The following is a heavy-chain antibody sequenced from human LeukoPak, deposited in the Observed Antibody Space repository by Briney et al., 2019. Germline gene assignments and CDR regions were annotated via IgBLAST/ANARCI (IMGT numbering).Heavy chain of an antibody. J-gene: IGHJ4*02. Sequence: SETLSLTCSVSGGSISGTSYCWGWIRQPPGKGPEWIGSHYHTGRIYHNPSLNSRVPISVDTSKNQFSLKLSSVTDADPAVYYCARDGSDNWGLFDNWGRGTLVTVSS. CDR2: HYHTGRI. CDR3: ARDGSDNWGLFDN. D-gene: IGHD1-1*01. CDR1: GGSISGTSYC. V-gene: IGHV4-39*07.